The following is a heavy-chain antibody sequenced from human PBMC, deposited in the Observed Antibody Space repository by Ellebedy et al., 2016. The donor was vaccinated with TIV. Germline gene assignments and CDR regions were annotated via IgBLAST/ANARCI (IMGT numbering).Heavy chain of an antibody. CDR2: IYYSGST. J-gene: IGHJ3*02. V-gene: IGHV4-59*01. D-gene: IGHD2-15*01. Sequence: MPSETLSLTCTVSGGSISSYYWSWIRQPPGKGLEWIGYIYYSGSTNYNPSLKSRITISVDTSKNHFSLKLSSVTAADTAVYYCARVVWQLPVSYAFDIWGQGTVVTVSS. CDR1: GGSISSYY. CDR3: ARVVWQLPVSYAFDI.